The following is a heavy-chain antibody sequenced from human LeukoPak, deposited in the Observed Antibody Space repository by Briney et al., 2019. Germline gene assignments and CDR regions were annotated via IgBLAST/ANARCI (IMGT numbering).Heavy chain of an antibody. CDR3: ATSMVRGLFAFDI. CDR1: GYTFTSYG. D-gene: IGHD3-10*01. J-gene: IGHJ3*02. V-gene: IGHV1-18*01. Sequence: ASVKVSCKASGYTFTSYGISWVRQAPGQGLEGMGWISAYNGNTNYAQKLQGRVTMTTDTSTSTAYMELRRLRSDDTAVYYCATSMVRGLFAFDIWGQGTMVTVSS. CDR2: ISAYNGNT.